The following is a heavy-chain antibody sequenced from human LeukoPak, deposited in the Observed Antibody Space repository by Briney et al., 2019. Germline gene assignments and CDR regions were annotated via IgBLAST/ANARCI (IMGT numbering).Heavy chain of an antibody. D-gene: IGHD3-10*01. V-gene: IGHV3-66*01. Sequence: PGGSLRLSCAASGFTVNTNYMSWGRQAPGKGLEWGSVIYSGGSTDYADSVKGRFTISRDNSKNTLYLQMNSLRAEDTAVYYCARGTYYYGSGSYSGFYYFDYWGQGTLVTVSS. J-gene: IGHJ4*02. CDR3: ARGTYYYGSGSYSGFYYFDY. CDR2: IYSGGST. CDR1: GFTVNTNY.